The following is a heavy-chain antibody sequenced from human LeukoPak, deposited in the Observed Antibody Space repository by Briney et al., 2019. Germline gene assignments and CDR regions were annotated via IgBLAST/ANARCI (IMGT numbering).Heavy chain of an antibody. CDR3: ARQRFYGDYPGFDY. D-gene: IGHD4-17*01. J-gene: IGHJ4*02. CDR2: IYYSGGT. Sequence: SETLSLTCTVSGGSISSYYWSWIRQPPGKGLEWIGYIYYSGGTNYNPSLKSRVTISVDTSKNQFSLKLSSVTAADTAVYYCARQRFYGDYPGFDYWGQGTLVTVSS. CDR1: GGSISSYY. V-gene: IGHV4-59*08.